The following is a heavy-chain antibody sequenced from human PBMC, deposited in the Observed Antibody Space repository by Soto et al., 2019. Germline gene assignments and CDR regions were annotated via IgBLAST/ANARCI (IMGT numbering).Heavy chain of an antibody. Sequence: GGSLRLSCAATVFPFRSYAMHWVRQAPGKGLEWVAFISYDGSNKDYADSVKGRFTISRDNSKNTLYLQMNSLRAEDTAVYYCARDLIQQWLVPASYYYYYYGMDVWGQGTTVTV. CDR1: VFPFRSYA. CDR2: ISYDGSNK. CDR3: ARDLIQQWLVPASYYYYYYGMDV. V-gene: IGHV3-30-3*01. D-gene: IGHD6-19*01. J-gene: IGHJ6*02.